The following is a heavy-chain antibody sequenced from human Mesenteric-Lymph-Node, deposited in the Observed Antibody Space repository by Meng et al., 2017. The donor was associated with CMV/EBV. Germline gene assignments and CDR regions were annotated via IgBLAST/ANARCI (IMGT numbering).Heavy chain of an antibody. Sequence: LSCAASGFIFSSYWMCWVRQAPGKGLEWVANIKQDGSEKYYVDSVKGRFTISRDNAKNSLYLQMNSLRAEDTAVYYCARDLFGVTRDYWGQGTLVTVSS. CDR3: ARDLFGVTRDY. J-gene: IGHJ4*02. V-gene: IGHV3-7*01. CDR2: IKQDGSEK. D-gene: IGHD2-8*01. CDR1: GFIFSSYW.